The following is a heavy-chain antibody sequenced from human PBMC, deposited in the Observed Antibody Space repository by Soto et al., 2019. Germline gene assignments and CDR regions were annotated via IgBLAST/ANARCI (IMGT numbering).Heavy chain of an antibody. CDR1: GYSFTSYW. V-gene: IGHV5-10-1*01. D-gene: IGHD6-6*01. CDR2: IDPSDSYT. Sequence: GESLKISCKGSGYSFTSYWISWVRQMPGKGLEWMGRIDPSDSYTNYSPSFQGHVTISADKSISTAYLQWSSLKASDTAVYYCARDRRYSSSSPTPASYDYYGMDVWGQGTTVTVSS. J-gene: IGHJ6*02. CDR3: ARDRRYSSSSPTPASYDYYGMDV.